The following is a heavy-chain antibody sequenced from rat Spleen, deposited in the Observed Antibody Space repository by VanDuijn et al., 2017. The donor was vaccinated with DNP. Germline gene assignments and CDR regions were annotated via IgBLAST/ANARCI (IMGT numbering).Heavy chain of an antibody. CDR3: SKDSYGYNFDY. V-gene: IGHV2S12*01. D-gene: IGHD1-6*01. CDR2: ISSGGST. CDR1: GFTFSNYG. Sequence: VLLVESGGGLVQPGRSLILSCAASGFTFSNYGLAWVRQPPGKGLEWIAAISSGGSTYYNSALKSRLSISRDTSKSQVFLKMNSLQTEDTAIYFCSKDSYGYNFDYWGQGVMVTVSS. J-gene: IGHJ2*01.